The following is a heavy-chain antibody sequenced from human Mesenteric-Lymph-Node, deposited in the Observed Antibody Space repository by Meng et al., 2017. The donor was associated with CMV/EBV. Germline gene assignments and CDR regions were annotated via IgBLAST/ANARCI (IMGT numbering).Heavy chain of an antibody. Sequence: SGASIGSGCSYLSWFRQHPGKGLEWIGSIFYSGNTYYNPALKSRVTLSVDTSKNEFSVKLTSVTAADTAVYYCARDYGSGTGTFDFWGQGSLVTVSS. D-gene: IGHD3-10*01. CDR2: IFYSGNT. CDR1: GASIGSGCSY. V-gene: IGHV4-31*02. J-gene: IGHJ4*02. CDR3: ARDYGSGTGTFDF.